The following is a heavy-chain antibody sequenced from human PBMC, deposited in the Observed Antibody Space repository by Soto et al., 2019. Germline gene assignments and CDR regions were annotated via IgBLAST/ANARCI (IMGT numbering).Heavy chain of an antibody. CDR2: ITGGTDYI. V-gene: IGHV3-21*06. D-gene: IGHD5-18*01. J-gene: IGHJ4*02. CDR1: GFSFTSYS. Sequence: GGSLRLSCAACGFSFTSYSMTWVRQAPGKGLEWLSSITGGTDYIYYADSVKGRFTISRDNAKSSLFLQMNSLRLEDTAVYYCAKERGYSYALDSWGQGTLVTVSS. CDR3: AKERGYSYALDS.